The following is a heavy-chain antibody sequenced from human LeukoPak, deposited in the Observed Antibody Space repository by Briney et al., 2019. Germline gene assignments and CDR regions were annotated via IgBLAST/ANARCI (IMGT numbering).Heavy chain of an antibody. CDR2: IYHSGST. CDR3: ARGLIAAAGHI. D-gene: IGHD6-13*01. J-gene: IGHJ3*02. CDR1: GGSISSGGYY. Sequence: MPSQTLSLTCTVSGGSISSGGYYWSWIRQPPGKGLEWIGYIYHSGSTYYNPSLKSRVTISVDTSKNQFSLKLSSVTAADTAVYYCARGLIAAAGHIWGQGTMVTVSS. V-gene: IGHV4-30-2*01.